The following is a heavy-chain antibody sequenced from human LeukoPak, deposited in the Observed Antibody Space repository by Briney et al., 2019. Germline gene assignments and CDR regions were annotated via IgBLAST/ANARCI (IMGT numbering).Heavy chain of an antibody. CDR1: GFTFSSYE. D-gene: IGHD2-2*01. V-gene: IGHV3-48*03. Sequence: GGSLRLSCAASGFTFSSYEMNWVRQAPGKGREWVSYISSSGSTIYYADSVKGRFTISRDNAKNSLYLQMNSLRAEDTAVYYCARGFRYCSSTSCHALDYWGQGTLVTVSS. CDR2: ISSSGSTI. J-gene: IGHJ4*02. CDR3: ARGFRYCSSTSCHALDY.